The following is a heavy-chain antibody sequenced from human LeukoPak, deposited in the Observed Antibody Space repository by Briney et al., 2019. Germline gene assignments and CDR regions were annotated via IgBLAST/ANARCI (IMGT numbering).Heavy chain of an antibody. V-gene: IGHV3-7*01. D-gene: IGHD3-3*01. CDR1: GFTFSMHW. CDR3: ASGYLDDFWSGHF. J-gene: IGHJ4*02. Sequence: GGSLRLSCVASGFTFSMHWMSWVRQVPGEGLEWVANITEDGSAKYYVVSVKGRFTISRYNAKKSLYLQMNSLRAEDSAVYYCASGYLDDFWSGHFWGQGTQVTVSS. CDR2: ITEDGSAK.